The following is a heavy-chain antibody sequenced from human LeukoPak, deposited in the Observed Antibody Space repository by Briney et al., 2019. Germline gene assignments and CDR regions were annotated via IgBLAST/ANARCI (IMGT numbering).Heavy chain of an antibody. CDR1: GYSFTSYY. V-gene: IGHV1-46*01. Sequence: ASVKVSCKASGYSFTSYYMHWVRQAPGQGLEWMGIINPSDGSTSYAQEFQGRVTMTRDTSTSTVYMELSSLRSEDTAVYYCARDLGGGSYGWGKFDLWGRGTLVAVSS. D-gene: IGHD3-10*01. J-gene: IGHJ2*01. CDR2: INPSDGST. CDR3: ARDLGGGSYGWGKFDL.